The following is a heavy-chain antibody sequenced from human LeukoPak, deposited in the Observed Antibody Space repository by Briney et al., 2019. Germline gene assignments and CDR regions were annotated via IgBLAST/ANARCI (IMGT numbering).Heavy chain of an antibody. CDR2: IKEDGSEK. V-gene: IGHV3-7*01. CDR1: GVTFSTYS. J-gene: IGHJ3*02. D-gene: IGHD3-22*01. Sequence: PGGSLRLSCAASGVTFSTYSMSWGCQAPGKGLERVAEIKEDGSEKNNADSARGRFTISRDNSNNTLYLQMNSLTAEDTAVYYCAIPPLLYYYDQMGAFDIWGQGTMVTVSS. CDR3: AIPPLLYYYDQMGAFDI.